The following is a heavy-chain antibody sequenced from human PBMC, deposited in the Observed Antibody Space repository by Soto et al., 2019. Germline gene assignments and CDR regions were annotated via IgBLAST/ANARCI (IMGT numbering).Heavy chain of an antibody. CDR3: AARIAAAGRLLDY. Sequence: GGALRLSCSASGFTFSSYSMNWVRQAPGKGLEWVSSISSSSSYIYYADSVKGRFTISRDNAKNSLYLQMNSLRAEDTAVYYCAARIAAAGRLLDYWGQGTLVTVSS. J-gene: IGHJ4*02. CDR2: ISSSSSYI. V-gene: IGHV3-21*01. D-gene: IGHD6-13*01. CDR1: GFTFSSYS.